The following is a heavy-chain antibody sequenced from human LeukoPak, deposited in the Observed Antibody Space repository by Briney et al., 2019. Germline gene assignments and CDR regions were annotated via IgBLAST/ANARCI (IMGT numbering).Heavy chain of an antibody. D-gene: IGHD3-3*01. V-gene: IGHV4-34*01. CDR3: ARGPTNPYYDFWSGYYKFFDY. J-gene: IGHJ4*02. Sequence: SETLSLTCAVYGGSFSGYYWSWIRQPPGKGLEWIGEINHSGSTNYNPSLKSRVTISVDTSKNQFSLKLSSVTAADTAVYYCARGPTNPYYDFWSGYYKFFDYWGQGTLVTVSS. CDR1: GGSFSGYY. CDR2: INHSGST.